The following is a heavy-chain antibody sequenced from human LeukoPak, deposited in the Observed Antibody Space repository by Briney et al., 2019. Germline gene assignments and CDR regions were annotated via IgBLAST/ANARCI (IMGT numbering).Heavy chain of an antibody. CDR2: IYYSGST. V-gene: IGHV4-59*01. J-gene: IGHJ4*02. Sequence: PSETLSLTCTVSGGSISDSYWSWIRQPPGKGLEWIGYIYYSGSTNYNPSLKSRVTISVDTSKNQFSLKLGSVTAADTAVYYCARRLRRGGYIASWGQGTLVTVSS. D-gene: IGHD5-12*01. CDR3: ARRLRRGGYIAS. CDR1: GGSISDSY.